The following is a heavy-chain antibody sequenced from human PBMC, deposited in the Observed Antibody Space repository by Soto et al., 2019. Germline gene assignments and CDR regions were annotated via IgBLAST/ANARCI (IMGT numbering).Heavy chain of an antibody. J-gene: IGHJ4*02. V-gene: IGHV1-69*04. D-gene: IGHD3-22*01. Sequence: SVKVSCKASGGTFSSYTISWVRQAPGQGLEWMGRIIPILGIANYAQKLQGRVTITADKSTSTAYMELSSLRSEDPAVYYCARESSGYYLYFDYWGQGTLVTVSS. CDR2: IIPILGIA. CDR1: GGTFSSYT. CDR3: ARESSGYYLYFDY.